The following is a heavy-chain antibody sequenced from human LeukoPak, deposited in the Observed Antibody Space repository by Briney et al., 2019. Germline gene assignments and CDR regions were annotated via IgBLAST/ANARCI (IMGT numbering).Heavy chain of an antibody. J-gene: IGHJ4*02. V-gene: IGHV1-18*01. Sequence: ASVKVSCKASGYTFTSYGISWVRQAPGQGLEWMGWISAYNGHTNYAQKFQGRVTMTTDTSTSTAYMELRSLRSDDTAVYYCAREVDIVATINAGYWGQGTLVTVSS. CDR2: ISAYNGHT. CDR1: GYTFTSYG. D-gene: IGHD5-12*01. CDR3: AREVDIVATINAGY.